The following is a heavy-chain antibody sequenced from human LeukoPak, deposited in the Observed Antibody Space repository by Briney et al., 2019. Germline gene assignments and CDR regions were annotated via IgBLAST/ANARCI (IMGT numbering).Heavy chain of an antibody. J-gene: IGHJ5*02. D-gene: IGHD2-2*01. CDR2: IFFSGTT. CDR3: ARRDIVVVPAAISNWFDP. Sequence: PSETLSLTCTVSGGSIRSSSYYWGWVRQPPGKGLEWIGSIFFSGTTYYNPSLKSRVTISVDTSKNQFSLKLSSVTAADTAVYYCARRDIVVVPAAISNWFDPWGQGTLVTVSS. V-gene: IGHV4-39*07. CDR1: GGSIRSSSYY.